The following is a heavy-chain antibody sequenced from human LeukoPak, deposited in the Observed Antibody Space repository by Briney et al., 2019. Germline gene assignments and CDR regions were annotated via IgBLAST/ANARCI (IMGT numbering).Heavy chain of an antibody. CDR2: INTGSNYI. V-gene: IGHV3-21*01. CDR3: ARAQTYYYYMDV. J-gene: IGHJ6*03. Sequence: GGSLRLSCAASGFTFSSYSMNWVRQAPGKGLEWVSSINTGSNYIHDVDSVKGRFTLSRDNANNSLFLQMNSLRVEATAVYYCARAQTYYYYMDVWGKGTTVTVSS. CDR1: GFTFSSYS.